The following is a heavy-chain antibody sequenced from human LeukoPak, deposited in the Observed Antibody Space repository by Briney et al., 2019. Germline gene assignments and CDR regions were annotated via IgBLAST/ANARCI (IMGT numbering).Heavy chain of an antibody. D-gene: IGHD2-21*01. CDR3: VRDVWGDRDSYFDY. V-gene: IGHV3-48*03. CDR2: ISRSGSTI. CDR1: GXTLSSSD. Sequence: GGSLRLSCAVSGXTLSSSDMNWVRQAPGKGLESVSYISRSGSTIYYADSVTGRFTMSRDNAKNTLYLQMNSLRAEDTAVYYCVRDVWGDRDSYFDYWGQGTLVTVSS. J-gene: IGHJ4*02.